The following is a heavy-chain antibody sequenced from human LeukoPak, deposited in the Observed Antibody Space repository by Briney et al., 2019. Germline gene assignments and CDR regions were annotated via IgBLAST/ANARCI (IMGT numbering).Heavy chain of an antibody. CDR2: ISGTSSAV. Sequence: GGSLRLSCAASGFTFNTYGMNWVRQAPGKGLEWVSYISGTSSAVYYADSVKGRFTISSDNGKTSLYLQMNSLRDEDTAMYYCARDMGEYSPFYFDYWGQGALVTVSS. CDR1: GFTFNTYG. J-gene: IGHJ4*02. V-gene: IGHV3-48*02. CDR3: ARDMGEYSPFYFDY. D-gene: IGHD5-18*01.